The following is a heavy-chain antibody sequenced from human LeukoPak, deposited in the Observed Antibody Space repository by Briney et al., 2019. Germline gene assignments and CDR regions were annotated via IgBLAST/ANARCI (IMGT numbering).Heavy chain of an antibody. V-gene: IGHV4-34*01. CDR1: GGSFSGYY. D-gene: IGHD3-10*01. Sequence: SETLSLTCAVYGGSFSGYYWSWIRQPPGKGLEWIGEINHSGSTNYNPSLKSRVSISVDTSKNQFSLTLSSVTAAGTAVYYCARGFTYYYGSGTYYFDYWGQGTLFTVSS. J-gene: IGHJ4*02. CDR3: ARGFTYYYGSGTYYFDY. CDR2: INHSGST.